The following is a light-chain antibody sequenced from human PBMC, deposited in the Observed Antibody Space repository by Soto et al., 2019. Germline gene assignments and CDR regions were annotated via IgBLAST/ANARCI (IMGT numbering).Light chain of an antibody. CDR2: GNI. Sequence: QRLLTQPACLSGARGHRVSISSTGSTLTIGAGYDVHWYQQRPGTAPKLLIFGNINRPSGLPDRLSGSKSGTSASLAIAGLQAEDEGDYYCQSYDSTLSARYVFGTGTKVAVL. V-gene: IGLV1-40*01. J-gene: IGLJ1*01. CDR3: QSYDSTLSARYV. CDR1: TLTIGAGYD.